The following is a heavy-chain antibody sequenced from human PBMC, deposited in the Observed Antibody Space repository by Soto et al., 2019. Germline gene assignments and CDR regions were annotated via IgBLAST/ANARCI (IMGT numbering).Heavy chain of an antibody. D-gene: IGHD6-13*01. V-gene: IGHV4-38-2*02. CDR1: GYSISSGYY. CDR3: AREFRFDPGIAAP. Sequence: SETLSLTCAVSGYSISSGYYWGWIRQPPGKGLEWIGSIYHSGSTYYNPSLKSRVTISVDTSKNQFSLKLSSVTAADTAVYYCAREFRFDPGIAAPWGQGTLVTVSS. CDR2: IYHSGST. J-gene: IGHJ5*02.